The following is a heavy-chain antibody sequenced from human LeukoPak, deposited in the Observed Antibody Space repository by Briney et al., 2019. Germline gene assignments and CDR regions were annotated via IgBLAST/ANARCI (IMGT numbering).Heavy chain of an antibody. Sequence: PSETLSLTCTVSGGSITSGEHYCSWIRQPPGKGLEWIGYVAYTGSTNYNPSLKSRVTISVDTSKNQFSLKLSSVTAADTAVYYCAKSPLWFGELLPFDPWGQGTLVTVSS. J-gene: IGHJ5*02. CDR1: GGSITSGEHY. D-gene: IGHD3-10*01. V-gene: IGHV4-61*08. CDR2: VAYTGST. CDR3: AKSPLWFGELLPFDP.